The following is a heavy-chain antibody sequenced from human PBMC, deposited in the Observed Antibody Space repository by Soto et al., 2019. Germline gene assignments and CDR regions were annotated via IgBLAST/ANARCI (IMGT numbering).Heavy chain of an antibody. V-gene: IGHV1-8*01. J-gene: IGHJ6*02. Sequence: QGQLVQFGAEGTEPGASVKVSCKASGYTFTSYAINWVRQATGQGLEWMGWMSPNSGATGYAQKFQGRVTMTRDTSISTVYMELSNLRSEDTAIYYCARGVDNGVDVWGQGSTVTVSS. CDR1: GYTFTSYA. CDR2: MSPNSGAT. CDR3: ARGVDNGVDV. D-gene: IGHD2-8*01.